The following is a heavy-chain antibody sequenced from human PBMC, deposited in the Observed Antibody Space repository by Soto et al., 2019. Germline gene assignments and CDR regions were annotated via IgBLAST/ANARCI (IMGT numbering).Heavy chain of an antibody. V-gene: IGHV1-69*02. CDR1: GGTFSSQT. CDR2: VIPIIGEG. D-gene: IGHD1-1*01. Sequence: QVQLVQSGAEVKEPGSSVKVSCKVSGGTFSSQTINWVRQVPGQGLEWMGSVIPIIGEGKYAQSFLGRVTITADSSTSTAYMGLSSLRSEDTAVYYCARPAVNDLDADSSAFDIWGQGTMVTVSS. CDR3: ARPAVNDLDADSSAFDI. J-gene: IGHJ3*02.